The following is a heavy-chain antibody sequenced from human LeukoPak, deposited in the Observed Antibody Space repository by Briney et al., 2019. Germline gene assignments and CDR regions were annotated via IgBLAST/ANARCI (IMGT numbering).Heavy chain of an antibody. CDR2: IIPIFGTA. J-gene: IGHJ4*02. D-gene: IGHD3-22*01. V-gene: IGHV1-69*01. CDR1: GGTFSSYA. Sequence: VASVKVSCKASGGTFSSYAISWVRQAPGQGLDWMGGIIPIFGTANYAQKFQGRVTITADESTSTAYMELSSLRSEDTAVYYCASPTDYYDSSGIFDYWGQRTLVTVSS. CDR3: ASPTDYYDSSGIFDY.